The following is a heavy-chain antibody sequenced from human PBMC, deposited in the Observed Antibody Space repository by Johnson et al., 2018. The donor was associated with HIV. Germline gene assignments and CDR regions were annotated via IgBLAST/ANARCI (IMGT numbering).Heavy chain of an antibody. J-gene: IGHJ3*02. Sequence: VQLVESGGGLVQPGGSLRLSCTASGLIFRTYWMSWVRQAPGKGLEWVGRIKRKIEAEATDYAAPVKGRFTISRDDSKNTLFLQMSSLKTDDTAVYYCARTPDTGDAFDIWGQGTMVTVSS. CDR1: GLIFRTYW. CDR2: IKRKIEAEAT. CDR3: ARTPDTGDAFDI. V-gene: IGHV3-15*01. D-gene: IGHD3-10*01.